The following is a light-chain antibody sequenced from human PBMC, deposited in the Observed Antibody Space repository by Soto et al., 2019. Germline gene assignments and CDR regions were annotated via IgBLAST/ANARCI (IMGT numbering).Light chain of an antibody. CDR2: MNN. Sequence: QSVLTQPPSASGTPGQRVTISCSGSSSNIGSHYVYWYQQLPGTAPKLLIYMNNQRPSGVPDRFSGSKSGTSASLAISGLRSEDEAEYYCAAWDDNLVAAVFGGGTQLTVL. V-gene: IGLV1-47*01. CDR1: SSNIGSHY. J-gene: IGLJ7*01. CDR3: AAWDDNLVAAV.